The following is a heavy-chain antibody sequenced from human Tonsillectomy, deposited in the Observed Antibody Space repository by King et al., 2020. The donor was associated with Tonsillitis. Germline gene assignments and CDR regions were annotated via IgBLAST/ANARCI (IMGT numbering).Heavy chain of an antibody. J-gene: IGHJ3*02. Sequence: VQLVESGGGLVQPGGSLRLSCAASGFTFSIFWMHWFRQAPGKGLVWVSRINSDWSTTSYADSVKGRFTISRYNAKNTLYLQMNSLRAEDTAVYYCAREVEFMDYGVPDAFDIWGQGTMVTVSS. CDR2: INSDWSTT. CDR1: GFTFSIFW. CDR3: AREVEFMDYGVPDAFDI. V-gene: IGHV3-74*01. D-gene: IGHD4-17*01.